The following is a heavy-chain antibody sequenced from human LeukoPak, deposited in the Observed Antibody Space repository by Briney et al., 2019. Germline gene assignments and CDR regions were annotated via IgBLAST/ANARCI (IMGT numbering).Heavy chain of an antibody. CDR3: ARGGRVRGVLDAFDI. CDR2: ISYTGTT. V-gene: IGHV4-39*07. Sequence: SETLSLTCTVSGDSISSSTYYWGWIRQPPGEGLEWIATISYTGTTYYNPSLKSRVTISVDTSKNQFSLKLNSVTAADTAVYYCARGGRVRGVLDAFDIWGQGTMVTVSS. J-gene: IGHJ3*02. D-gene: IGHD3-10*01. CDR1: GDSISSSTYY.